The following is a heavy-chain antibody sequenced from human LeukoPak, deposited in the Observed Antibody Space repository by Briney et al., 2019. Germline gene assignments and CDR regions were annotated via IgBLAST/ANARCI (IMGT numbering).Heavy chain of an antibody. CDR3: ARCGYSDGLYGMDV. Sequence: PGRSLRLSCAASRFTFSNYGMHWVRQAPGKGLEWVAVIWYDGSNKYYADSVKGRFTISRDNSKNTLYLQMNSLRAEDTAVYYCARCGYSDGLYGMDVWGQGTTVTVSS. D-gene: IGHD5-12*01. CDR2: IWYDGSNK. CDR1: RFTFSNYG. J-gene: IGHJ6*02. V-gene: IGHV3-33*01.